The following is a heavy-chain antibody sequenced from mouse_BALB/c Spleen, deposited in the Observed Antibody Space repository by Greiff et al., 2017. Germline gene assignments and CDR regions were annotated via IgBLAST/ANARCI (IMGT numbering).Heavy chain of an antibody. V-gene: IGHV3-6*02. CDR1: GYSITSGYY. CDR3: ARDYSGNYLYYYAMDY. CDR2: ISYDGSN. Sequence: DVKLQESGPGLVKPSQSLSLTCSVTGYSITSGYYWNWIRQFPGNKLEWMGYISYDGSNNYNPSLKNRISITRDTSKNQFFLMLNSVTTEDTATYYCARDYSGNYLYYYAMDYWGQGTSVTVSS. D-gene: IGHD1-1*02. J-gene: IGHJ4*01.